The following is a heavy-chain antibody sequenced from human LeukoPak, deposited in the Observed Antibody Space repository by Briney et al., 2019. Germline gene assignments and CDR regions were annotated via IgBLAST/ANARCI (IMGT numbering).Heavy chain of an antibody. V-gene: IGHV1-69*01. CDR1: VDTFSSYA. J-gene: IGHJ4*02. CDR2: IIPTFGTA. CDR3: ARDGMYGDYVFDY. Sequence: SVRVSCKASVDTFSSYAISWGRQAPGQGLEWMVEIIPTFGTANYAQKFQGRVTITAYESTSTAYMKLSSLRSEDTAVYYCARDGMYGDYVFDYWGQGTLVTVSS. D-gene: IGHD4-17*01.